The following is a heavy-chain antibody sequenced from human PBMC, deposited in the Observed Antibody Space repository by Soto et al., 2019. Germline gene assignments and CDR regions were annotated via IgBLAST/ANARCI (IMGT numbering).Heavy chain of an antibody. Sequence: QVQLQQWGAGLLKPSETLSLTCAVYGGFFSGYQWTWIRQTPGKGLEWIGGINDSGNINYKPSLRSRVIIVLDTAKKHFSLRLSSVTAADTAVYCCARDLILLFVEVSRRWGYDSYMDGWGKWTAVTVSS. CDR2: INDSGNI. D-gene: IGHD3-10*01. CDR1: GGFFSGYQ. J-gene: IGHJ6*03. CDR3: ARDLILLFVEVSRRWGYDSYMDG. V-gene: IGHV4-34*01.